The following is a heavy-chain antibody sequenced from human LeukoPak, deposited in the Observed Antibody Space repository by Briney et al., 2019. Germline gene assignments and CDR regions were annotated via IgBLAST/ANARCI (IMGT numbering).Heavy chain of an antibody. Sequence: SETLSLTCAVYGGSFSGYYWSWIRQPPGKGLEWIGEINHSGSTNYNPSLKSRVTISVDTSKNQFSLKLSSVTAADTAVYYCARAREVRAARPPYYFDYWGQGTLVTVSS. CDR3: ARAREVRAARPPYYFDY. CDR2: INHSGST. CDR1: GGSFSGYY. J-gene: IGHJ4*02. D-gene: IGHD6-6*01. V-gene: IGHV4-34*01.